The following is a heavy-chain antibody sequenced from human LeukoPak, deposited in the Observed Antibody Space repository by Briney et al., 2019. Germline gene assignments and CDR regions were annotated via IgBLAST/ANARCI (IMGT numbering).Heavy chain of an antibody. Sequence: TGGSLRLSCAASGFTVSGNYMNWVRQAPGKGLEWVSVIYSGGSTYYADSVKGRFTISRDNSKNTLYLQMNSLRAEDTAVYYCASAPRYSGSYGTGLSYFDYWGQGTLVTVSS. CDR1: GFTVSGNY. CDR3: ASAPRYSGSYGTGLSYFDY. V-gene: IGHV3-53*01. CDR2: IYSGGST. J-gene: IGHJ4*02. D-gene: IGHD1-26*01.